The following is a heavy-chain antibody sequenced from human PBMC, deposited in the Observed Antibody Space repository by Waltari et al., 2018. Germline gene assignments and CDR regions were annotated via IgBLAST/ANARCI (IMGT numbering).Heavy chain of an antibody. V-gene: IGHV3-21*01. J-gene: IGHJ4*02. CDR3: ARERGLVPDY. D-gene: IGHD6-19*01. Sequence: EVQLVESGGGLVKPGGSLRLSCAASGFTFSSYSMNWVRQAPGKWLEWVSSISSSSSYIYYADSVKGRFTISRDNAKNSLYLQMNSLRAEDTAVYYCARERGLVPDYWGQGTLVTVSS. CDR2: ISSSSSYI. CDR1: GFTFSSYS.